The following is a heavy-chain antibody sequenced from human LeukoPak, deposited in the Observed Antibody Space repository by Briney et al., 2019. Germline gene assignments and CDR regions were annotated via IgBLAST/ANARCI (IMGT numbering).Heavy chain of an antibody. CDR1: GFTFNSYG. CDR2: ISGSGGST. Sequence: GGTLRLSCAASGFTFNSYGMSWVRQAPGKGLEWVSGISGSGGSTYYADSVKGRFTISRDNSKNTLYLQMNSLRAEDTAVYYCARGVGYCSGGSCYGSGFDYWGQGTLVTVSS. J-gene: IGHJ4*02. D-gene: IGHD2-15*01. CDR3: ARGVGYCSGGSCYGSGFDY. V-gene: IGHV3-23*01.